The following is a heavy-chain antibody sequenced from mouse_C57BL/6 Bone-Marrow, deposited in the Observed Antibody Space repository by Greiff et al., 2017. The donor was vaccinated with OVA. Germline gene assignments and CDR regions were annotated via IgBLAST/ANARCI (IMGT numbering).Heavy chain of an antibody. V-gene: IGHV1-78*01. CDR1: GYTFTDHT. CDR2: IDPGDGST. J-gene: IGHJ2*01. Sequence: QVQLKESDAELVQPGASVKISCTVSGYTFTDHTIHWMKKRPEQGLECIGYIDPGDGSTKYNEKIKGKATLTADKPSSTAYLQLSSRTSEDSAVSFCARLEVSSYLCDYWGQGTTLTVSS. D-gene: IGHD1-1*01. CDR3: ARLEVSSYLCDY.